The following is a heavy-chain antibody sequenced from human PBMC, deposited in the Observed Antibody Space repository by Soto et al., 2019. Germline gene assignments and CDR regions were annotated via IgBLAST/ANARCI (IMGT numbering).Heavy chain of an antibody. J-gene: IGHJ4*02. CDR2: ISYDGSNK. CDR1: GFTFSSYA. CDR3: ARDESIVGATYYFDY. Sequence: GGSLRLSCAASGFTFSSYAMHWVRQAPGKGLEWVAVISYDGSNKYYADSVKGRFTISRDNSKNTLYLQMNSLRAEDTAVYYCARDESIVGATYYFDYWGQGTLVTVSS. D-gene: IGHD1-26*01. V-gene: IGHV3-30-3*01.